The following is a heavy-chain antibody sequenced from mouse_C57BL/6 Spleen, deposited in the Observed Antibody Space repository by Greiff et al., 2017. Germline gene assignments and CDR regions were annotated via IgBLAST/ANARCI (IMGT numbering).Heavy chain of an antibody. J-gene: IGHJ2*01. Sequence: VQLQQSGPELVKPGASVTIPCKASGYTFTDYNMDWVKQSHGKSLEWIGDINPNNGGTIYNQKFKGKATLTVDKSSSTAYMELRSLTSEDTAVYYCAITTAGYFDYWGQGTTLTVSS. V-gene: IGHV1-18*01. CDR1: GYTFTDYN. D-gene: IGHD1-1*01. CDR2: INPNNGGT. CDR3: AITTAGYFDY.